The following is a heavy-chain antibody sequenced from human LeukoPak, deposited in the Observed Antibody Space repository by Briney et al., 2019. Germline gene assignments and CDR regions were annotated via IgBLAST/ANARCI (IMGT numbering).Heavy chain of an antibody. J-gene: IGHJ6*02. V-gene: IGHV3-13*01. CDR1: GFTFSSYD. CDR2: IGTAGDT. CDR3: ARALSYYDSSGYLPYYGMDV. Sequence: PGGSLRLSCAASGFTFSSYDVHWVRQATGKGLEWVSAIGTAGDTYYPGSVKGRFTISRENAKNSLYLQMNSLRAGDTAVYYCARALSYYDSSGYLPYYGMDVWGQGTTVTVSS. D-gene: IGHD3-22*01.